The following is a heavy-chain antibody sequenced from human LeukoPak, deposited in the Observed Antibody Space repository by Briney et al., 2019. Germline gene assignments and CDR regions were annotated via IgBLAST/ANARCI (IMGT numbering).Heavy chain of an antibody. CDR1: GGSISGYY. CDR3: ARTSSPWYFVDC. Sequence: PSETLSLTCTVSGGSISGYYWSWIRQPPGKGLEWIAYISSSGSTYYNPSLRSRVTISVDTSKNQFSLKLSSVTAADTAIYYCARTSSPWYFVDCWGQGTLVTVSS. D-gene: IGHD6-19*01. CDR2: ISSSGST. V-gene: IGHV4-59*01. J-gene: IGHJ4*02.